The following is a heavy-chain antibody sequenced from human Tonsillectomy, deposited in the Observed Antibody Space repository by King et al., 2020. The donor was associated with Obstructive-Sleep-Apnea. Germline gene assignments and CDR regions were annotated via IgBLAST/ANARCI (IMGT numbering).Heavy chain of an antibody. D-gene: IGHD3-10*01. V-gene: IGHV3-30*18. J-gene: IGHJ4*02. CDR3: AKVGGSGSYYGYYCDY. CDR2: ISYDGSNK. Sequence: VQLVESGGGVVQPGRSLRLSCAASGFIFSSYGMHWVRQAPGKGLEWVAVISYDGSNKYYADSVKGRFTISRDNSKNTMYLQMNSLIAEDTAVYYCAKVGGSGSYYGYYCDYWGQGTLVTVSS. CDR1: GFIFSSYG.